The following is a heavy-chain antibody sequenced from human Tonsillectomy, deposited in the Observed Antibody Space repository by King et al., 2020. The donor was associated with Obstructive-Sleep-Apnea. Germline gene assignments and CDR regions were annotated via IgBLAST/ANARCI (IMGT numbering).Heavy chain of an antibody. D-gene: IGHD3-3*01. CDR2: ISYDGSNK. CDR3: ARNYDFWSGYYQLPCY. Sequence: QVQLVESGGGVVQPGRSLRLSCAASGFTFSTYVMHWVLQAPGKGLEWVAVISYDGSNKYYADSVKGRFTISRDNSKKTLYLQLNSLRAEDTAVYYCARNYDFWSGYYQLPCYWGQGTLVTVSS. J-gene: IGHJ4*02. CDR1: GFTFSTYV. V-gene: IGHV3-30*04.